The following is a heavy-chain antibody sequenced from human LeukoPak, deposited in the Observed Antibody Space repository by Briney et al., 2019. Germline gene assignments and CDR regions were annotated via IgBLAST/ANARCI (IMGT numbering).Heavy chain of an antibody. Sequence: PGGSLRLPCAASGFTFSSYSMNWVRQAPGKGLEWVSYISSSSSTIYYADSVKGRFTISRDNAKNSLYLQMNSLRAEDTAVYYCARVRVAFDIWGQGTTVTVSS. CDR3: ARVRVAFDI. CDR1: GFTFSSYS. V-gene: IGHV3-48*01. CDR2: ISSSSSTI. J-gene: IGHJ3*02. D-gene: IGHD4-17*01.